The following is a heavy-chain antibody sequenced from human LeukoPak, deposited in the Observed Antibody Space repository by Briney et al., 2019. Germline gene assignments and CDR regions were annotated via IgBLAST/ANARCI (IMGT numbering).Heavy chain of an antibody. J-gene: IGHJ5*02. CDR3: ARGGRLRFLDRLTWFDP. D-gene: IGHD3-3*01. Sequence: SETLSLTCAVYGGSFSGYYWSWIRQPPGKGREWIGEINHSGSTNYNPSLKSRVTISVDTSKNQFSLKLSSVTAADTAVYYCARGGRLRFLDRLTWFDPWGQGTLVTVSS. CDR1: GGSFSGYY. CDR2: INHSGST. V-gene: IGHV4-34*01.